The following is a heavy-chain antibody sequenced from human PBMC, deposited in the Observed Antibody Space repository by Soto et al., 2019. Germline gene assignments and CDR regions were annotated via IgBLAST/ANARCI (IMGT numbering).Heavy chain of an antibody. J-gene: IGHJ3*02. V-gene: IGHV3-7*01. CDR1: GFTFSSYW. D-gene: IGHD2-2*01. CDR3: ARGSGDSRYCSSTSCYVNAFDI. Sequence: GGSLRLSCAASGFTFSSYWMSWVRQAPGKGLEWVANIKQDGSEKYYVDSVKGRFTISRDNAKNSLYLQMNSLRAEDTAVYYCARGSGDSRYCSSTSCYVNAFDIWGQGTMVTVSS. CDR2: IKQDGSEK.